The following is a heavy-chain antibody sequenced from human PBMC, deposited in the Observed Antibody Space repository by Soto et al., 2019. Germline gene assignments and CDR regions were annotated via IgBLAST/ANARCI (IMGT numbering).Heavy chain of an antibody. D-gene: IGHD2-2*01. CDR2: SIPSSGGV. J-gene: IGHJ6*02. V-gene: IGHV1-2*02. Sequence: ASVKVSCKASGYTFTGYYMHWVRQAPGKGLEWMGWSIPSSGGVHQARKFQRRFIKTRGTSTSTAYMELSMLRSDDTAVYYCPRDLGRRYQVIISLRVFGIDLYVQVTTVNLSS. CDR3: PRDLGRRYQVIISLRVFGIDL. CDR1: GYTFTGYY.